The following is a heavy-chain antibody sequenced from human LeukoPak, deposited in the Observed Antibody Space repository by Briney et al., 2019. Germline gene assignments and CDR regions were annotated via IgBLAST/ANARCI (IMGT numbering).Heavy chain of an antibody. CDR2: IKQDGSEK. CDR3: ARDMTTVTTSDY. D-gene: IGHD4-17*01. CDR1: GFTFSSDW. J-gene: IGHJ4*02. V-gene: IGHV3-7*01. Sequence: GGFLRLSCAASGFTFSSDWMSWVRQAPGKGLEWVANIKQDGSEKYYVDSVKGRLTISRDNAKNSLYLQMNSLRAEDTAVYYCARDMTTVTTSDYWGQGTLVTVSS.